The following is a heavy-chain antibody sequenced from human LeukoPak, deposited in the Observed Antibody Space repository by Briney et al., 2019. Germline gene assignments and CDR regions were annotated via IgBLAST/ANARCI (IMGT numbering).Heavy chain of an antibody. CDR2: IIPIFGTA. J-gene: IGHJ4*02. V-gene: IGHV1-69*01. Sequence: ASVKVSCKASGGTFSSYAISWVRQAPGQGLGWMGGIIPIFGTANYAQKFQGRVTITADESTSTAYMELSSLRSEDTAVYYCAREDPYYYDSSGFVWGQGTLVTVSS. CDR3: AREDPYYYDSSGFV. CDR1: GGTFSSYA. D-gene: IGHD3-22*01.